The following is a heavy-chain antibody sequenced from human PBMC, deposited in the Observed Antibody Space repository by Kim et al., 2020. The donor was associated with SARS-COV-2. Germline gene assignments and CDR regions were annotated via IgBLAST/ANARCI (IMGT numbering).Heavy chain of an antibody. CDR1: GYTFTSYY. J-gene: IGHJ3*02. Sequence: ASVKVSCKASGYTFTSYYLDWVRQAPGQGLEWMGIINPSGGSTTYAQKFQGRVTMTRDTSTGTVYMELSSLTSEDTAIYYCTGSCYSPLDAFNIWGQVPM. CDR2: INPSGGST. D-gene: IGHD3-22*01. CDR3: TGSCYSPLDAFNI. V-gene: IGHV1-46*01.